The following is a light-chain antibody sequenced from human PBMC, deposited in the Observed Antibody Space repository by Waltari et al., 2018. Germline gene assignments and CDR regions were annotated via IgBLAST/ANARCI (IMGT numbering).Light chain of an antibody. Sequence: QSALTQPASVSGSPGQSITISCTGTSSDVGGYNYVPWYQQPPAKAPKPMIYDVSNRPSGVSNRFSGSKSGNTASLTISGLQADDEADYYCSSYTSSGTPVVFGGGTKLTVL. CDR3: SSYTSSGTPVV. V-gene: IGLV2-14*03. CDR2: DVS. J-gene: IGLJ2*01. CDR1: SSDVGGYNY.